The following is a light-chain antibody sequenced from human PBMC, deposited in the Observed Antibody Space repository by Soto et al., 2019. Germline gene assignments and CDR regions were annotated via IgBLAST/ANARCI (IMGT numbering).Light chain of an antibody. J-gene: IGLJ1*01. V-gene: IGLV2-14*01. CDR1: SSDVGAYNY. CDR3: NSYTTSSTYV. Sequence: QSVLTQPASVSGSPGQSITISCTGTSSDVGAYNYVSWYQQHPGKAPKLIIFEVSNRPSGVSNRFSGSKSGNTASLTISGLQAGDEADYYCNSYTTSSTYVFGTGTKVTVL. CDR2: EVS.